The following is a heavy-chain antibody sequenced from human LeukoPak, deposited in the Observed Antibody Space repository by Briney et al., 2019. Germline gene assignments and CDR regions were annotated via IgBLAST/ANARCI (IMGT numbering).Heavy chain of an antibody. J-gene: IGHJ4*02. CDR1: GFTFSSYA. D-gene: IGHD6-19*01. CDR3: AKYGVSSGWSPVDY. CDR2: ISGSGGST. V-gene: IGHV3-23*01. Sequence: GGSLRLSCAASGFTFSSYAMSWVRQAPGKGLEWVSAISGSGGSTYYADSVKGRFTISRDNPKNTLYLQMNSLRAEDTAVYYCAKYGVSSGWSPVDYWGQGTLVTVSS.